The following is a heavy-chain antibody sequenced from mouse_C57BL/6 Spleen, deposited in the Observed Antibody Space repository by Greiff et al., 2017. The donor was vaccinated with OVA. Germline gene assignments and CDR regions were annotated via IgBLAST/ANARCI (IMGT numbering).Heavy chain of an antibody. J-gene: IGHJ1*03. CDR1: GFTFSNYW. Sequence: EVKVEESGGGLVQPGGSMKLSCVASGFTFSNYWMNWVRQSPEKGLEWVAQIRLKSDNYATHYAESVKGRFTISRDDSKSRVYLQMNNLRAEDTGIYYCTGDYYGSSYWYCDVWGTGTTVTVSS. D-gene: IGHD1-1*01. CDR2: IRLKSDNYAT. CDR3: TGDYYGSSYWYCDV. V-gene: IGHV6-3*01.